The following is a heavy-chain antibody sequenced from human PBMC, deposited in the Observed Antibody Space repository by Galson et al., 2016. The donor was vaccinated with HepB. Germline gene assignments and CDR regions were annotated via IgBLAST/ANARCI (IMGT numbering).Heavy chain of an antibody. D-gene: IGHD2-21*01. CDR1: GFTFSSYG. J-gene: IGHJ4*02. CDR3: AKDRAEVIAIFDY. Sequence: SLRLSCAASGFTFSSYGMHWVRQAPGKGLEWVAIISHDGSNEAYADSLKGRFTISRDNSKNTLYLQMNSLRSDDTAVYYCAKDRAEVIAIFDYWGPGTLVTVSS. CDR2: ISHDGSNE. V-gene: IGHV3-30*18.